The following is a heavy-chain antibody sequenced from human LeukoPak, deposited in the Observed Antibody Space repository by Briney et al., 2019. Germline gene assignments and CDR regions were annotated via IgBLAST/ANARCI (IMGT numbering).Heavy chain of an antibody. Sequence: SETLSLTCTVSIGSINNGDYYWSWIRQHPGKGLEWIGYIYYSGSTYYNPSLKSRVTISVDTSKNQFSLKLSSVTAADTAVYYCARGPYYDSSGYPLLWGQGTLVTVSS. CDR3: ARGPYYDSSGYPLL. CDR2: IYYSGST. CDR1: IGSINNGDYY. D-gene: IGHD3-22*01. J-gene: IGHJ4*02. V-gene: IGHV4-31*03.